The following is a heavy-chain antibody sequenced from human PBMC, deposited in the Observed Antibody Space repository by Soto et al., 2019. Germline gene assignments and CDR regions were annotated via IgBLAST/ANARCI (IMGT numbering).Heavy chain of an antibody. CDR3: ARDPGYDSSLYYYGMDV. CDR2: IYHSGST. Sequence: PSETLSLTCAVSGGSISSSNWWSWVRQPPGKGLEWIGEIYHSGSTNYNPSLKSRVTISVDKSKNQFSLKLSSVTAADTAVYYCARDPGYDSSLYYYGMDVWGQGTTVTVSS. CDR1: GGSISSSNW. V-gene: IGHV4-4*02. J-gene: IGHJ6*02. D-gene: IGHD3-22*01.